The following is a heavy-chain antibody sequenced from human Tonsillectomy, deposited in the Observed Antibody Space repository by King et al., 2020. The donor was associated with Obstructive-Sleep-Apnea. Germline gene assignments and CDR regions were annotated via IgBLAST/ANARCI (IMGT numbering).Heavy chain of an antibody. CDR1: GFSFEDFV. Sequence: QLVQSGGGLVQPGRSLRVSCAASGFSFEDFVMHWVRQAPGMGLEWVSGISWNSGSIGYADSVKGRFTISRDKAKKTLYLQMNSLRAEDTAFYYCAKGWGYYGLDSYLSWFDPWGQGTLVTVSS. V-gene: IGHV3-9*01. CDR2: ISWNSGSI. D-gene: IGHD3-10*01. J-gene: IGHJ5*02. CDR3: AKGWGYYGLDSYLSWFDP.